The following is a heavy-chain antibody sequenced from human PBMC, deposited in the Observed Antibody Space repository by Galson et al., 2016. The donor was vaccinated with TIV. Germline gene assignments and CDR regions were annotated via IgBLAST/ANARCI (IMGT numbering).Heavy chain of an antibody. J-gene: IGHJ4*02. Sequence: SLRLSCAASGFTFGSYAMNWVRQAPGKGLEWVSSIGGSGGSPYYADSVKGRFTISRDSSKNTVFLQMNSLRAEDTAVYYCAKDFVRAAHVPEAGINDYWGQGTLVTVSS. CDR3: AKDFVRAAHVPEAGINDY. V-gene: IGHV3-23*01. D-gene: IGHD6-19*01. CDR1: GFTFGSYA. CDR2: IGGSGGSP.